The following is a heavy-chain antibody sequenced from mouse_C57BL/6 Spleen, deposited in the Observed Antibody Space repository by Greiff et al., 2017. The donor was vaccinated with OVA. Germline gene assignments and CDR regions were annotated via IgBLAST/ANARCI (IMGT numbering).Heavy chain of an antibody. Sequence: VQLKQPGAELVRPGSSVKLSCKASGYTFTSYWMDWVKQRPGQGLEWIGNIYPSDSETHYNQKFKDKATLTVDKSSSTAYMQLSSLTSEDSAVYYCARRGDYDEGAWFAYWGQGTLVTVSA. J-gene: IGHJ3*01. CDR1: GYTFTSYW. CDR3: ARRGDYDEGAWFAY. V-gene: IGHV1-61*01. D-gene: IGHD2-4*01. CDR2: IYPSDSET.